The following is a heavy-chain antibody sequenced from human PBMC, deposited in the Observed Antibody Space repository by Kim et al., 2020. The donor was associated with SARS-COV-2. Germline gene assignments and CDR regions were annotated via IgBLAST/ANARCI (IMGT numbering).Heavy chain of an antibody. CDR2: INPSGGSP. Sequence: ASVKVSCKASGYTFTRYYMHWVRQAPGQGLEWMGVINPSGGSPSYAQKFQGRVTVTRDTSTSTVYMELSSLKSEDTAVYYCARARGTTVLYYFSGMDVWG. CDR1: GYTFTRYY. J-gene: IGHJ6*02. CDR3: ARARGTTVLYYFSGMDV. D-gene: IGHD4-4*01. V-gene: IGHV1-46*01.